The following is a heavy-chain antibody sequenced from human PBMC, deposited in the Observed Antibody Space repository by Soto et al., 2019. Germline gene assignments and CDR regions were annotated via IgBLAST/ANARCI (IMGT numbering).Heavy chain of an antibody. CDR3: ATHAHYYGSGSYYNPLDY. J-gene: IGHJ4*02. CDR2: ISGSGGST. V-gene: IGHV3-23*01. CDR1: GFTFSSYA. Sequence: EVQLLESGGGLVQPGGSLRLSCAASGFTFSSYAMSWVRQAPGKGLEWVSAISGSGGSTYYADSVKGRFTISRDNSKNTLYLQMNSLRAEDTAVYYCATHAHYYGSGSYYNPLDYWSQGTLVTVSS. D-gene: IGHD3-10*01.